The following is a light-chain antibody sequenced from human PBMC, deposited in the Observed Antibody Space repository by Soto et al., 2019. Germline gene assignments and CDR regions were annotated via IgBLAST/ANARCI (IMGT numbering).Light chain of an antibody. V-gene: IGKV3-15*01. Sequence: EIVMTQSPATLSVSPGERATLSCRASQSVSSNLAWYQQKPGQAPRLLIYGASTSANGIPARYSGSGSGTEFTFTIRGLQSEDLPVYYCEQYNYWPPLTCGGGTKVDIK. J-gene: IGKJ4*01. CDR3: EQYNYWPPLT. CDR2: GAS. CDR1: QSVSSN.